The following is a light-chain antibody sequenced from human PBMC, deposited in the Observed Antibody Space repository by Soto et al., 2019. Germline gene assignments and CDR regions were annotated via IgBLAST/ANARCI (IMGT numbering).Light chain of an antibody. CDR1: QSVSSY. J-gene: IGKJ2*01. CDR2: DAS. CDR3: RQRSNWPPMYT. Sequence: EIVLTQSPATLSLSPGERATLSCRASQSVSSYLAWYQQKPGQAPRLLIYDASNRATGIPARFSGSGSGTDFPLTISSLELEDFAVYYCRQRSNWPPMYTFGQGTKLEIK. V-gene: IGKV3-11*01.